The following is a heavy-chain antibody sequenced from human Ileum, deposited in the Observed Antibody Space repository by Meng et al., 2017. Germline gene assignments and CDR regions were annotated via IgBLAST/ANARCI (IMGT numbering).Heavy chain of an antibody. D-gene: IGHD4-23*01. CDR3: ARYILRWGYYFDY. J-gene: IGHJ4*02. V-gene: IGHV4-4*02. CDR2: IYHSGST. Sequence: QQQLPGPGPRSVTPSWTCSSNWASAGGSISSSKWWNWGRQSPGKGLEWIGEIYHSGSTNYHPYLKSRVTISVDKSKNQFSLKLSSVTAADTAVYYCARYILRWGYYFDYWGQGTLVTVSS. CDR1: GGSISSSKW.